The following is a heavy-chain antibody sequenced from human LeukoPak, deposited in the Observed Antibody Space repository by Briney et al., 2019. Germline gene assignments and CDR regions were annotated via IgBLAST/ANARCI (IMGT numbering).Heavy chain of an antibody. V-gene: IGHV3-64D*06. Sequence: GGSLRLSCAASGFTVSSNYMSWVRQAPGKGLEYVSTISSNGGATSYADSVKGRFTISRDNSKNTLYLQMSSLRPEDTAVYYCVKDPGYSSSWYFDYWGQGTLVTVSS. CDR2: ISSNGGAT. D-gene: IGHD6-13*01. CDR3: VKDPGYSSSWYFDY. CDR1: GFTVSSNY. J-gene: IGHJ4*02.